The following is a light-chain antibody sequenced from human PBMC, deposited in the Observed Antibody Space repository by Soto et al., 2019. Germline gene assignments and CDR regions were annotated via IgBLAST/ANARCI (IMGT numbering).Light chain of an antibody. J-gene: IGLJ3*02. CDR1: SSDVGGYNY. Sequence: QSALTQPASVSGSPGQSITISCTGTSSDVGGYNYVSWYQQHPGKAPKLMIYEVSNRPSGVSNRFSGSKSGNTASLTISGRQAEDEDDYYCSSYTSSSTLDVFGGGTQLTVL. CDR2: EVS. V-gene: IGLV2-14*01. CDR3: SSYTSSSTLDV.